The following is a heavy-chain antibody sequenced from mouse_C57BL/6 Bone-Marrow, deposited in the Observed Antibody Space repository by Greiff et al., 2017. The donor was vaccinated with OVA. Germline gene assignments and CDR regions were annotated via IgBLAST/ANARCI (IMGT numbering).Heavy chain of an antibody. Sequence: VQLQESGAELVKPGASVKISCKASGYTFTDYYINWVKQRPGQGLEWIGKLGPGSGSTYYNEKFKGKATLTADKSSSTAYMQLSSLTSEDSAVYFCARVPNWDDYAMDYWGQGTSVTVSS. D-gene: IGHD4-1*02. J-gene: IGHJ4*01. V-gene: IGHV1-77*01. CDR3: ARVPNWDDYAMDY. CDR1: GYTFTDYY. CDR2: LGPGSGST.